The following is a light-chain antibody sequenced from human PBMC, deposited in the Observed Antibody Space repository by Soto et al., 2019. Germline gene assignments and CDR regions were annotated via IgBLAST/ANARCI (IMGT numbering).Light chain of an antibody. CDR2: DAS. CDR1: QSISSW. Sequence: EIVMTQSPATLSVSPGERVTITCRASQSISSWLAWYQQKPGKAPKLLIYDASSLESGVPSRFSGSGSGTEFTLTITSLQPDDFATYYCQQYNSYPWTFGQGTKVEIK. V-gene: IGKV1-5*01. CDR3: QQYNSYPWT. J-gene: IGKJ1*01.